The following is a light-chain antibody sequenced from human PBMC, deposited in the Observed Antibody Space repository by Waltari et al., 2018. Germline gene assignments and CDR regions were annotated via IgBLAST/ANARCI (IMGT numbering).Light chain of an antibody. J-gene: IGLJ3*02. Sequence: SYELTQPPSLSVSPGQTASITCSGDKLGYKYISWYQKKPGLPPVLVIYQDRKRPSGIPERFSGSKSGTSGFLAISGLQSEDEADYYCAAWDDGLNGWVFGGRTRVSVL. CDR3: AAWDDGLNGWV. CDR2: QDR. CDR1: KLGYKY. V-gene: IGLV3-1*01.